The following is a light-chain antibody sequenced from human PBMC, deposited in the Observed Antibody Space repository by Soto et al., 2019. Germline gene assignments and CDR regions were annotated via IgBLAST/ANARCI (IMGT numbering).Light chain of an antibody. J-gene: IGKJ1*01. CDR1: QSVSSSS. CDR3: HQYGSSPWT. CDR2: SVS. Sequence: EIVLTQSPGTLSSSPGERATLSCRASQSVSSSSLGWYQQKPGQAPRLLMHSVSSRATGIPDRFSGSGSGTHFTLNISRLEPEDFAVYYCHQYGSSPWTFGQGTKVEIE. V-gene: IGKV3-20*01.